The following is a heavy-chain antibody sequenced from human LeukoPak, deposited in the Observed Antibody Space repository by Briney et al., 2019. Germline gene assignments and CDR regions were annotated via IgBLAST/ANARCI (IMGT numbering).Heavy chain of an antibody. CDR2: ISSSSSYI. V-gene: IGHV3-21*01. CDR1: GFTFSSYN. D-gene: IGHD3-16*01. J-gene: IGHJ3*02. CDR3: ARELGFDAFDI. Sequence: GGSLRLSCAASGFTFSSYNMNWVRQAPGKGLEWVSSISSSSSYIYYADSLKGRFTISRDDAKNSLYLQMNSLRAEDTAVYFCARELGFDAFDIWGQGTMVTVSS.